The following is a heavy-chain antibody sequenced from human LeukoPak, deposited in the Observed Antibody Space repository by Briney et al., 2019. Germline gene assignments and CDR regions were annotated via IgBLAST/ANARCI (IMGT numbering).Heavy chain of an antibody. Sequence: AWMRSKTEGETKEYAASVKGRFTIPRDDSRSRLYLQMNSLKTEDTAVYYCATGVVTGTSRWGQGTLVTVSS. D-gene: IGHD1-1*01. J-gene: IGHJ4*02. CDR3: ATGVVTGTSR. CDR2: MRSKTEGETK. V-gene: IGHV3-15*01.